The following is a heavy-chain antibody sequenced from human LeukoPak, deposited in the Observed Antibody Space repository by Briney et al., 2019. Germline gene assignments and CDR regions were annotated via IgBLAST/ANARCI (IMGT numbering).Heavy chain of an antibody. D-gene: IGHD3-9*01. J-gene: IGHJ4*02. V-gene: IGHV4-34*01. CDR3: ARGLLRYFDLDY. Sequence: SETLSLTCAVYGGSFSGYYWSWIRQPPGKGLEWIGEINHSGSTNYNPSLKSRVTISVDTSKNQFSLKLSSVTAADTAVYYCARGLLRYFDLDYWGQGTLVTVSS. CDR2: INHSGST. CDR1: GGSFSGYY.